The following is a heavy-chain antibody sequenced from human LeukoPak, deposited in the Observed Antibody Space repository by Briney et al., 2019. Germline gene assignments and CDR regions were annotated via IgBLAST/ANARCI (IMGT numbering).Heavy chain of an antibody. J-gene: IGHJ3*01. V-gene: IGHV4-31*03. Sequence: PSQTLSLTCTVSGDSVTSGGSYWTWIRQVPGRGLEWIGYIYHSGNTYYNPSLKSRLTISIDTSKDQFYLRLTSVTSADTAVYFCARGGYFVSGSYWGRPAAFDVWGPGTLVTVSS. CDR2: IYHSGNT. CDR3: ARGGYFVSGSYWGRPAAFDV. CDR1: GDSVTSGGSY. D-gene: IGHD3-10*01.